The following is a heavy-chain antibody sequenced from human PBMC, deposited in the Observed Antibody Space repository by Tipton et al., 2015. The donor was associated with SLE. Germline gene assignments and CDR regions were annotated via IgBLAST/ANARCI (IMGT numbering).Heavy chain of an antibody. CDR1: GGSISSYY. CDR2: IYYSGST. D-gene: IGHD6-13*01. CDR3: ARDHRAAAGTYYYYMDV. J-gene: IGHJ6*03. Sequence: TLSLTCTVSGGSISSYYWSWIRQPPGKGLEWIGYIYYSGSTNYNPSLKSRVTISVDTSKNQFSLKLSSVTAADTAVYYCARDHRAAAGTYYYYMDVWGKGTTVTVSS. V-gene: IGHV4-59*01.